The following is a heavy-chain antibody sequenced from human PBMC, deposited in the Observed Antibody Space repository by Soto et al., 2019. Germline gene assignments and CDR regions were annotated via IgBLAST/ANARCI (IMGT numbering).Heavy chain of an antibody. J-gene: IGHJ3*02. V-gene: IGHV1-46*01. CDR3: ARRGMSKIGFDT. CDR1: GYIFSNYY. D-gene: IGHD3-10*01. Sequence: QVQWVQSGAEVKKPGTSVKVSCKASGYIFSNYYMHWVRQAPGQGLEWMGVFNPSGDATHYAQSFQGRVSVTRDTSTSTVYMELSTLTSEDTAVYYCARRGMSKIGFDTWGQGTMVTVSS. CDR2: FNPSGDAT.